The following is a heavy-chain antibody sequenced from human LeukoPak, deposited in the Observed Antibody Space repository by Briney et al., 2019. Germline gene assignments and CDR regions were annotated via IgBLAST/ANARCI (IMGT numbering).Heavy chain of an antibody. CDR3: ARGLWFGELLSVDYYYYYIDV. D-gene: IGHD3-10*01. V-gene: IGHV1-69*05. J-gene: IGHJ6*03. CDR1: GGTFSSYA. Sequence: SVKVSCKASGGTFSSYAISWVRQAPGQGLEWMGGVIPIFGTANYAQKFQGRVTITTDESTSTAYMELSSLRSEDTAVYYCARGLWFGELLSVDYYYYYIDVWGKGTTVTVSS. CDR2: VIPIFGTA.